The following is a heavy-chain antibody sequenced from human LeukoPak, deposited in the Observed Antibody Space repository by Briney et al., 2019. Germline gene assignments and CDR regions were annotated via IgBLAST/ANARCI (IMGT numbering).Heavy chain of an antibody. CDR3: VKSAGKDGYRDVFDI. J-gene: IGHJ3*02. CDR2: ITKSGDQT. Sequence: GGSLRLSCVPSGITFSNSALSWVRQAPGKGREGVSTITKSGDQTYYADSVRGLFTIARDNSKNTLYPQINSLRAEDTAVYHCVKSAGKDGYRDVFDIWGQGTVVTVSS. V-gene: IGHV3-23*01. CDR1: GITFSNSA. D-gene: IGHD5-24*01.